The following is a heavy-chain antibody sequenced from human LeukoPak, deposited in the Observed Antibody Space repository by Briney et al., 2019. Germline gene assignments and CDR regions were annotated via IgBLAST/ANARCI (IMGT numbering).Heavy chain of an antibody. J-gene: IGHJ4*02. Sequence: GGSLRLSCAASEFTFSGYSMNWVRQAPGKGLEWVSYISSSSSTIYYADSVKGRFTISRDNAKNSLYLQMNSLRDEDTAVYYCARDRCSSTSCSCNYWGQGTLVTVSS. CDR2: ISSSSSTI. D-gene: IGHD2-2*01. V-gene: IGHV3-48*02. CDR3: ARDRCSSTSCSCNY. CDR1: EFTFSGYS.